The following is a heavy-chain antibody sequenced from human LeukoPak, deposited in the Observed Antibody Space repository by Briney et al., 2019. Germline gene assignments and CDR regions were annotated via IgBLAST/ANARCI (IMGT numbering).Heavy chain of an antibody. CDR1: GFTFSNSA. CDR3: ARDPLRYLRVGHYDY. J-gene: IGHJ4*02. Sequence: GGSLRLSCAASGFTFSNSAMNWVRQVQGKALEWVSSIDYDSSHIYYAASVRGRFTISRDNARNSVYLQMNSLRVEDTAVYYCARDPLRYLRVGHYDYWGQGTLVAVSS. V-gene: IGHV3-21*01. CDR2: IDYDSSHI. D-gene: IGHD3-9*01.